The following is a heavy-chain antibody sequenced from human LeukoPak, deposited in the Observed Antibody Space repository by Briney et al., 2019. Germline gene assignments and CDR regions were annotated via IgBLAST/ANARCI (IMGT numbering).Heavy chain of an antibody. CDR1: GFTFSSYG. D-gene: IGHD6-25*01. CDR3: AKDLGTSAYSTGRGYFDY. J-gene: IGHJ4*02. V-gene: IGHV3-30*02. Sequence: GGSLRLSCAASGFTFSSYGMHWVRQAPGKGLEWVAFIRYDGSNKYYADSVKGRFTISRDNSKNTLYLQMNSLRAEDTAVYYCAKDLGTSAYSTGRGYFDYWGQGTLVIVSS. CDR2: IRYDGSNK.